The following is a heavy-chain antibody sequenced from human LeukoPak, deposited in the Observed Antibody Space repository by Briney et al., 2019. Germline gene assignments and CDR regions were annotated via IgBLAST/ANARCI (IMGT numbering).Heavy chain of an antibody. Sequence: GGSLRLSCAASGFTFSSYWMHWVRQAPGKWLVWVPRIKTDGSSTTYADSVKGRFTTYRDNAKNTLYLQMNSLRAEDTAVYFCVRGFALIPAGVPDFWGQGTLVTVSS. D-gene: IGHD2-8*01. CDR1: GFTFSSYW. J-gene: IGHJ4*02. CDR2: IKTDGSST. V-gene: IGHV3-74*01. CDR3: VRGFALIPAGVPDF.